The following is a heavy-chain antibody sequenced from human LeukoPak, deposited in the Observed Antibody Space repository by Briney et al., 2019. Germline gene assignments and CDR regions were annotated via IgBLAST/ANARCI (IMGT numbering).Heavy chain of an antibody. V-gene: IGHV4-34*01. CDR2: INHSGST. CDR1: GGSISSYY. Sequence: SETLSLTCTVSGGSISSYYWSWIRQPPGKGLEWIGEINHSGSTNYNPSLKSRVTISVDKSKNQFSLKLSSVTAADTAVYYCAAGSPAAAGPNRFDYWGQGTLVTVSS. CDR3: AAGSPAAAGPNRFDY. D-gene: IGHD6-13*01. J-gene: IGHJ4*02.